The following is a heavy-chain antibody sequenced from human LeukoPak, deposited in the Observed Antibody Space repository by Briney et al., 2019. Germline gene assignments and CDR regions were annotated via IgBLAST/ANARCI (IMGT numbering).Heavy chain of an antibody. D-gene: IGHD6-19*01. CDR3: ARDRSTLYSSGWYGTWPYNWFDP. Sequence: ASVKVSCKASGYTFTSYGISWVRQAPGQGLEWMGWISAYNGNTNYAQKLQGRVTMTTDTSTSTAYVELRSLRSDDTAVYYCARDRSTLYSSGWYGTWPYNWFDPWGQGTLVTVSS. J-gene: IGHJ5*02. CDR2: ISAYNGNT. CDR1: GYTFTSYG. V-gene: IGHV1-18*01.